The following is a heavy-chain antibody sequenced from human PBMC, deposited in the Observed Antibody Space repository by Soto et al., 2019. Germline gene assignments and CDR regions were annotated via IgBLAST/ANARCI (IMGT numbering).Heavy chain of an antibody. V-gene: IGHV3-30-3*01. J-gene: IGHJ6*02. CDR3: ARDEGRGFDCSSTSWYWKSYYGMDV. Sequence: QVQLVESGGGVVQPGRSLRLSCAASGFTFSSYGMHWVRQAPGKGLVWVAVISYDGSNKYYADSVKGRFTVSRDSSKKSLYMQMNSLRPEDTAVYYCARDEGRGFDCSSTSWYWKSYYGMDVWGQGTTVTVS. D-gene: IGHD2-2*01. CDR2: ISYDGSNK. CDR1: GFTFSSYG.